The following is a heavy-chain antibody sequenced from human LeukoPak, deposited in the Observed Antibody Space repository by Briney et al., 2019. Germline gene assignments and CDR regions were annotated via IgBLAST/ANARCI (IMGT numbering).Heavy chain of an antibody. CDR3: AVTRWLRTFDY. CDR1: GGSFSGYY. Sequence: PSETLSLTCAVYGGSFSGYYWSWIRQPPGKGLEWIGEINHSGSTNYNPSLKSRVTTSVDTSKNQFSLKLSSVTAADTAVYYCAVTRWLRTFDYWGQGTLVTVSS. CDR2: INHSGST. J-gene: IGHJ4*02. V-gene: IGHV4-34*01. D-gene: IGHD5-24*01.